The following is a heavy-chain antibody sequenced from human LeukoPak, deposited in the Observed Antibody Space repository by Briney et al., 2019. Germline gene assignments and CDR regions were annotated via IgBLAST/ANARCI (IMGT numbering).Heavy chain of an antibody. CDR1: GLTFSEDC. D-gene: IGHD6-6*01. V-gene: IGHV3-7*02. Sequence: AGSLRLSCTASGLTFSEDCMSWGPQAPGKEPEWVANIKQDGSQRYYVDSVRGRFTISRDNAKNSLFLQMNGLRAEDTAVYYCARRGGSSSRRSPIDYWGQGTLVTVSS. CDR3: ARRGGSSSRRSPIDY. CDR2: IKQDGSQR. J-gene: IGHJ4*02.